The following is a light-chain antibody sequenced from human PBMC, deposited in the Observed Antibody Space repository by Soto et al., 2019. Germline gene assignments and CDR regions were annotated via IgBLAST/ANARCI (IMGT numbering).Light chain of an antibody. V-gene: IGLV2-8*01. CDR2: EVS. Sequence: QSALTQPPSASGSPGQSVTISCTGTSCDVGGYNYVSWYQHHPGKAPKLMIYEVSKRPSGVPDRFSGSKSGNTASLTVSGLQVEDEADYYCSSYAGSNSYVFGTGTKLTVL. CDR3: SSYAGSNSYV. CDR1: SCDVGGYNY. J-gene: IGLJ1*01.